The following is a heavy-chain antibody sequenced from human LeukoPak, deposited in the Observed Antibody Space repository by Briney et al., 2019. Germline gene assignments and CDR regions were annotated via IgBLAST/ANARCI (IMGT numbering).Heavy chain of an antibody. J-gene: IGHJ6*03. Sequence: SETLSLTCTVSGGSISSYYWSWIRQPAGKGLEWIGRIYTSGSTNYNPSLKSRVTMSVDTSKNQFSLKLSSVTAADTAVYYCARAPWYCSSTSCYGVGMDVWGKGTTVTISS. V-gene: IGHV4-4*07. CDR2: IYTSGST. D-gene: IGHD2-2*01. CDR1: GGSISSYY. CDR3: ARAPWYCSSTSCYGVGMDV.